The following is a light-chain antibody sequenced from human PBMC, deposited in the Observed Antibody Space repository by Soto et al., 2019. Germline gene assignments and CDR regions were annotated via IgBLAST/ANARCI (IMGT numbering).Light chain of an antibody. J-gene: IGLJ1*01. CDR2: EVS. V-gene: IGLV2-14*01. CDR3: SSYTSSSTYV. CDR1: SSDVGGYNY. Sequence: QSVLTQPASVSGSPGQSITISCTGTSSDVGGYNYVSWYQQHPGKAPKLMIYEVSNRPSGVSNRFSGSKSGNTASLTISGLQAEDEADYYGSSYTSSSTYVFGTGTKLTVL.